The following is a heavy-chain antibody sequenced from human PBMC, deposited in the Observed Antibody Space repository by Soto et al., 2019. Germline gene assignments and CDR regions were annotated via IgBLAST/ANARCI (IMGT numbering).Heavy chain of an antibody. CDR2: IYWDDDK. CDR1: GFSLSTSGVG. V-gene: IGHV2-5*02. CDR3: AHYSSSWYYFDY. J-gene: IGHJ4*02. D-gene: IGHD6-13*01. Sequence: QITLKESGPTLVKPTQTLTLTCTFSGFSLSTSGVGVGWIRPPPGKALQWLAPIYWDDDKRYNPTLKSPPTIPKDTTKNQVVLKMTNMYPVDTATYFCAHYSSSWYYFDYWGQGTLVAVSS.